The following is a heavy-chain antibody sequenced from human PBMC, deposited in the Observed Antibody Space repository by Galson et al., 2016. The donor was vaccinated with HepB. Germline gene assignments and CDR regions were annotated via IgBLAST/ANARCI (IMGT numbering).Heavy chain of an antibody. CDR3: AKHGSRYYDGSDYPTSPFDI. CDR1: GGSISRSSFY. CDR2: IFYSGNT. D-gene: IGHD3-22*01. J-gene: IGHJ3*02. Sequence: SETLSLTCTVSGGSISRSSFYWGWIRQPPGKGLEWIGSIFYSGNTFYSPSLKSRVTISVDRSKNQFSLKLSSVTAADTAVYSCAKHGSRYYDGSDYPTSPFDIWGQGTMVTVSS. V-gene: IGHV4-39*01.